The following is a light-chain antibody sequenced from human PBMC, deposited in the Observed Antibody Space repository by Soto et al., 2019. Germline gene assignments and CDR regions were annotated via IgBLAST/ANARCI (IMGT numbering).Light chain of an antibody. CDR2: GAS. J-gene: IGKJ5*01. CDR1: HSVSSRF. CDR3: QQYGSSPYT. V-gene: IGKV3-20*01. Sequence: DIVLTQSPGTLSLSPGERATLSCRASHSVSSRFLAWYQQKPGQAPRLLMYGASSRATGIPDRFSGTGSGTDFTLTISRLEPEDFAVYYCQQYGSSPYTFGLGTRLEIK.